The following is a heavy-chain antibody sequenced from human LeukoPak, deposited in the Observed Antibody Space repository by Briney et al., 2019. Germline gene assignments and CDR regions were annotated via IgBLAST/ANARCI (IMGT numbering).Heavy chain of an antibody. Sequence: SVKASCKASGGTFSSYAISWVRQAPGQGLEWMGRIIPILGIANYAQKFQGRVTITADESTSTAYMELSSLRSEDTAVYYCARSSIAARPFDYWGQGTLVTVSS. CDR1: GGTFSSYA. J-gene: IGHJ4*02. CDR2: IIPILGIA. V-gene: IGHV1-69*04. CDR3: ARSSIAARPFDY. D-gene: IGHD6-6*01.